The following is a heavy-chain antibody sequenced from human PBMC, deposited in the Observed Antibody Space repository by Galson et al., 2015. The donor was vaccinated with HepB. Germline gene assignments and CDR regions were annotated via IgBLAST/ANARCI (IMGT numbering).Heavy chain of an antibody. D-gene: IGHD6-13*01. CDR3: AKVPGSSSWYGGYNWSDP. Sequence: SLRLSCSASGFTFSSYAMSWVRQAPGKGLEWVSAISGSGGSTYYADFVKGRFTISRDNSKNTLYLQMNSLRAEDTAVYYCAKVPGSSSWYGGYNWSDPWGQGTLVTVSS. CDR1: GFTFSSYA. J-gene: IGHJ5*02. V-gene: IGHV3-23*01. CDR2: ISGSGGST.